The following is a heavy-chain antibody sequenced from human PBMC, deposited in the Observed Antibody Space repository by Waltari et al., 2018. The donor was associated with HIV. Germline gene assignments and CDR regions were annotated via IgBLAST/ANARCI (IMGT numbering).Heavy chain of an antibody. J-gene: IGHJ4*02. V-gene: IGHV4-34*02. D-gene: IGHD3-16*01. CDR2: IDHTGTS. Sequence: QVPLPQSRSGLLKPSGTLSPPAAVHGGSFSGSYWTGTRQSPGRGLEWMGEIDHTGTSTYNPSLKGRVTMSVDTSKNQFSLTLKSVTAADTAVYYCVRGFGNYGFYFDYWGQGKLVSVSS. CDR3: VRGFGNYGFYFDY. CDR1: GGSFSGSY.